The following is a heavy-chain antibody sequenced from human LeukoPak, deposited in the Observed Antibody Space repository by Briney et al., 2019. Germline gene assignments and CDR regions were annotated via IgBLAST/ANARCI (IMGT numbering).Heavy chain of an antibody. V-gene: IGHV4-39*01. Sequence: SETLSLTCAVSGGSISSSNWWSWIRRPPGRGLEWIVSIYYSGSTYYNPSLKSRVTTSVDTSKNQFSLKLSSVTAADTAVYYCATGDKVDYWGQGTLVTVSS. CDR3: ATGDKVDY. CDR1: GGSISSSNW. CDR2: IYYSGST. D-gene: IGHD3-10*01. J-gene: IGHJ4*02.